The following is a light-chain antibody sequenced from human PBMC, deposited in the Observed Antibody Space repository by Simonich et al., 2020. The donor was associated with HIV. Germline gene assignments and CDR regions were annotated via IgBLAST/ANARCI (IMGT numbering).Light chain of an antibody. V-gene: IGLV6-57*01. J-gene: IGLJ3*02. Sequence: NFMLTQSHYVSESPGKTVTISCTRSSGSSASSYLHGYQQRPGSSPNTVIYEDNQRPSGVPDRFSGFIDYSSNSASLTISGLKTEDEADYYCQSYDSTTWVFGGGTKLTVL. CDR2: EDN. CDR1: SGSSASSY. CDR3: QSYDSTTWV.